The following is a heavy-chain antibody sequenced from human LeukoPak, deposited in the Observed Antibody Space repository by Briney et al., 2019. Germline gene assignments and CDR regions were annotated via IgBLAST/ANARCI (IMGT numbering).Heavy chain of an antibody. CDR1: GFTFSSYA. J-gene: IGHJ4*02. V-gene: IGHV3-23*01. Sequence: GGSLRLSCAASGFTFSSYAMRWDRQAPGKGREWVAAISGSGGSKYYADSVKGRFTISRDNSKNTLYLEMNSLRAEDTAVYYCAKDQLLRLRYFDWRGSGYFDYWGQGTLVTVSS. CDR2: ISGSGGSK. D-gene: IGHD3-9*01. CDR3: AKDQLLRLRYFDWRGSGYFDY.